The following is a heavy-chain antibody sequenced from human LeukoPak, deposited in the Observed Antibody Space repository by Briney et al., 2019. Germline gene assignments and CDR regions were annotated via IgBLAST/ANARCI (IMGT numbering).Heavy chain of an antibody. J-gene: IGHJ6*03. CDR2: IYSGGST. V-gene: IGHV3-66*01. D-gene: IGHD2-2*01. CDR3: ATDIVVVPAAILPYYYYMDV. Sequence: GGSLRPSCAASGFTVSSNYMSWVRQAPGKGLEWVSVIYSGGSTYYADSVKGRFTISRDNSKNTLYLQMNSLRAEDTAVYYCATDIVVVPAAILPYYYYMDVWGKGTTVTVSS. CDR1: GFTVSSNY.